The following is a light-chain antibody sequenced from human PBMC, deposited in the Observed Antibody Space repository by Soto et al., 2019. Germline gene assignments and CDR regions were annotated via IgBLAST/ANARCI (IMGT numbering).Light chain of an antibody. CDR3: QQYESAPWA. CDR1: QSVSSSH. Sequence: MVLTQSPGTLSLSPGERATLFCRTSQSVSSSHLAWYQKRPGQALRLLMYGTSNRATGIPDRFTGRGSETEFTLTISRLESEDFALYYCQQYESAPWAFGQGTKL. V-gene: IGKV3-20*01. J-gene: IGKJ2*01. CDR2: GTS.